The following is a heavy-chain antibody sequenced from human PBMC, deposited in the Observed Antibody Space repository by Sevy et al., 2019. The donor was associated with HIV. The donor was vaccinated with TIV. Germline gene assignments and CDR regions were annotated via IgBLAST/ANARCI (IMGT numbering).Heavy chain of an antibody. D-gene: IGHD2-2*01. CDR2: INERGIT. Sequence: SENLSLTCAVHDGSFSGYYWNWIRQLPGKGLEWLGEINERGITYYNPSLKSRVNISVDTSKKQYSLKLNSVTAVDSAVYFCARSPPVIVVPGAPSWFDPWGQGTLVTVSS. V-gene: IGHV4-34*01. CDR1: DGSFSGYY. J-gene: IGHJ5*02. CDR3: ARSPPVIVVPGAPSWFDP.